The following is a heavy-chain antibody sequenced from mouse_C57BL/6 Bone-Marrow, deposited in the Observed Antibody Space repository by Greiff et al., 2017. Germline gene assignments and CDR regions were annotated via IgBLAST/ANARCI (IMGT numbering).Heavy chain of an antibody. CDR1: GFTFSSYA. D-gene: IGHD4-1*01. Sequence: EVKVVESGGGLVKPGGSLKLSCAASGFTFSSYAMSWVRQTPEKRLEWVATISDGGSYTYYPDNVKGRFTISRDNAKNNLYLQMSQLKSEDTAMYYCARDEGAIWDVGGYWGQGTTLTVSS. V-gene: IGHV5-4*01. J-gene: IGHJ2*01. CDR3: ARDEGAIWDVGGY. CDR2: ISDGGSYT.